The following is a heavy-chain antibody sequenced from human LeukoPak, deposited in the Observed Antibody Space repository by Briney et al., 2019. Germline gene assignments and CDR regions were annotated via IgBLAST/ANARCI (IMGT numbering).Heavy chain of an antibody. D-gene: IGHD3-10*01. V-gene: IGHV3-9*03. CDR1: GFTFDDYA. CDR3: AKGAYGSGSYYLFDY. J-gene: IGHJ4*02. CDR2: ISWNSGSI. Sequence: GRSLRLSCAASGFTFDDYAMHWVRQAPGKGLEWVSGISWNSGSIGYADSVKGRFTISRDNAKNSLYLQMNSLRADDMALYYCAKGAYGSGSYYLFDYWGQGTLVTVSS.